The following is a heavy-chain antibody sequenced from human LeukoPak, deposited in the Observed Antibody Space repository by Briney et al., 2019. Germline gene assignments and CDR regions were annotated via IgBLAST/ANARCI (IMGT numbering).Heavy chain of an antibody. J-gene: IGHJ5*02. Sequence: PSETLSLTCTVSGGSISSYYWSWIRQPPGKGLEWIGYIYYSGSTNYNPSLKSRVTISVDTSKNQFSLKLSSVTAADTAVYYCARDGAYYGSGSYYPNWFDPWGQGTLVTVSP. D-gene: IGHD3-10*01. V-gene: IGHV4-59*01. CDR2: IYYSGST. CDR3: ARDGAYYGSGSYYPNWFDP. CDR1: GGSISSYY.